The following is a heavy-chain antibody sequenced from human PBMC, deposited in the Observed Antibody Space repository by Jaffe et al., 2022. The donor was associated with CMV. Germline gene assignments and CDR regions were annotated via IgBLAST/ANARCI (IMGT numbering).Heavy chain of an antibody. CDR3: ARDTYYYDSSGYYTPYYYYGMDV. D-gene: IGHD3-22*01. V-gene: IGHV3-33*01. J-gene: IGHJ6*02. Sequence: QVQLVESGGGVVQPGRSLRLSCAASGFTFSSYGMHWVRQAPGKGLEWVAVIWYDGSNKYYADSVKGRFTISRDNSKNTLYLQMNSLRAEDTAVYYCARDTYYYDSSGYYTPYYYYGMDVWGQGTTVTVSS. CDR2: IWYDGSNK. CDR1: GFTFSSYG.